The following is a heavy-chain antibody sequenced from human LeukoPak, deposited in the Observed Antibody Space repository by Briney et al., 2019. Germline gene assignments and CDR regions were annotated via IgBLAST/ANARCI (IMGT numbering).Heavy chain of an antibody. CDR1: GYTFTVYY. V-gene: IGHV1-2*02. D-gene: IGHD4-11*01. Sequence: ASVKVSCKASGYTFTVYYVNWVRQAPGQGLEWMGWINPNSGGTNYPRNFQGRVTLTRDTSTSTAYMDLSSLTSDDTAIYYCARGSPDYSNFHYMDVWGKGTTVTVSS. CDR2: INPNSGGT. CDR3: ARGSPDYSNFHYMDV. J-gene: IGHJ6*03.